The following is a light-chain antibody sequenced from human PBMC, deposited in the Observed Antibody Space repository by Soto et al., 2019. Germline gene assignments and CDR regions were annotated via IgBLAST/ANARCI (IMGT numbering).Light chain of an antibody. J-gene: IGLJ1*01. V-gene: IGLV2-8*01. Sequence: QSALTQPPSGCGSPGQSVTISCTGTSSDVGGYNYVSWYQQHPGKAPKLMIYEVSKRPSGVPDRFSGSKSGNTASLTASGLQAEDEADYYCSSYACSNPYVFGTGTKVTVL. CDR2: EVS. CDR1: SSDVGGYNY. CDR3: SSYACSNPYV.